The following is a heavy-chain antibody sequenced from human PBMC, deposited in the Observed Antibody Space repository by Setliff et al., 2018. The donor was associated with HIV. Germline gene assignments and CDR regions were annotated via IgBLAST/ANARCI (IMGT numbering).Heavy chain of an antibody. CDR2: INSDGSSI. Sequence: PGGSLRLSCAASGFIFSNYWMHWVRQAPGKGLVWVSRINSDGSSISYADSVKGRFTISRDNAKNTLYLQMNSLRGEDTAVYYCARAAQQAGAVHYYYYMDVWGEGTTVTVSS. CDR3: ARAAQQAGAVHYYYYMDV. CDR1: GFIFSNYW. J-gene: IGHJ6*03. V-gene: IGHV3-74*01. D-gene: IGHD6-13*01.